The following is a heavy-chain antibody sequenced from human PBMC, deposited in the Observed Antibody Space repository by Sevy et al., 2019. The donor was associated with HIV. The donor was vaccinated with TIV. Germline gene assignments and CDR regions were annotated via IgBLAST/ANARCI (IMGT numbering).Heavy chain of an antibody. D-gene: IGHD3-10*01. Sequence: SETLSLTCTVSGGSISSSSYYWGWIRQPPGKGLDWIGSIYYSGSTYYNPSLKSRVTISVDTSKNQFSLKLSSVTAADTAVYYCASSKYYYGSGSKHNWFDPWGQGTLVTVSS. CDR1: GGSISSSSYY. V-gene: IGHV4-39*01. CDR3: ASSKYYYGSGSKHNWFDP. J-gene: IGHJ5*02. CDR2: IYYSGST.